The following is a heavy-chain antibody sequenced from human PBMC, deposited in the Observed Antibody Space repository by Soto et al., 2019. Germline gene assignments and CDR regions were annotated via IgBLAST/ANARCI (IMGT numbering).Heavy chain of an antibody. D-gene: IGHD5-12*01. V-gene: IGHV3-15*01. J-gene: IGHJ5*02. CDR3: TMAGGYGYNWFDP. CDR2: IKSKTDGGTT. CDR1: GFTFSNAW. Sequence: GGSLRLSCAASGFTFSNAWMSWVRQAPGKGLEWVGRIKSKTDGGTTDYAAPVKGRFTISRDDSKNTLYLQMNSLKTEDTAVYYCTMAGGYGYNWFDPWGQGTLVTVSS.